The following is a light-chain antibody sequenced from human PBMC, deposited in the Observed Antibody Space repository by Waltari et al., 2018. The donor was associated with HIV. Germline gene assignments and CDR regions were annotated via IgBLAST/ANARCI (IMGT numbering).Light chain of an antibody. Sequence: DIVMTQSPDSLALSLGERATINCKSSQSILYPASNKNCLAWYQKKPGQPPRLLIYWASTRESGVPDRFSGHGSGTDFTLTISSLQAEDVAVYYCQQFFGPPLTFGGGTKVEIK. J-gene: IGKJ4*01. CDR1: QSILYPASNKNC. CDR3: QQFFGPPLT. V-gene: IGKV4-1*01. CDR2: WAS.